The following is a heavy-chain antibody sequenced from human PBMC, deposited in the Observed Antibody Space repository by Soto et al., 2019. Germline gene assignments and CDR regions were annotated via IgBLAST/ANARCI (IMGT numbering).Heavy chain of an antibody. Sequence: PGGSLRLSCAASGFTFSSYAMSWVRQAPGKGLEWVSAISGSGGSTYYADSVKGRFTISRDNSKNTLYLQMNSLRAEDTAVYYCAKDLLAAALWFGNWFDPWGQGTLVTVSS. CDR3: AKDLLAAALWFGNWFDP. CDR2: ISGSGGST. CDR1: GFTFSSYA. V-gene: IGHV3-23*01. J-gene: IGHJ5*02. D-gene: IGHD6-13*01.